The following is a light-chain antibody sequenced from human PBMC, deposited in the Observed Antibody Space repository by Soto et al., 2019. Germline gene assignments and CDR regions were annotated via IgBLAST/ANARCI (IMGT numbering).Light chain of an antibody. CDR2: EAS. CDR1: QSISSY. Sequence: DIQMTQSPSTLSGSVGDRVTITCRASQSISSYLNWYQQKPGKAPKLLIYEASSLQSGVPSRFSGSGSGTDFTLTVSSLQPDDFATYYCQQSDTTPWTFGQGTKVDI. J-gene: IGKJ1*01. V-gene: IGKV1-39*01. CDR3: QQSDTTPWT.